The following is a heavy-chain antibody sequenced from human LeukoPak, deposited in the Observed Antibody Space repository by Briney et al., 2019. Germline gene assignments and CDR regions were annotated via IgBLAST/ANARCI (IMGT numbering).Heavy chain of an antibody. CDR3: ARGHQKGENWNDVGYFDY. J-gene: IGHJ4*02. CDR2: ISAYNGNT. Sequence: ASVKVSCKASGYTFTSYGISWVRQAPGQGLGWMGWISAYNGNTNYAQKLQGRVTMTTDTSTSTAYMELRSLRSDDTAVYYCARGHQKGENWNDVGYFDYWGQGTLVTVSS. V-gene: IGHV1-18*01. D-gene: IGHD1-1*01. CDR1: GYTFTSYG.